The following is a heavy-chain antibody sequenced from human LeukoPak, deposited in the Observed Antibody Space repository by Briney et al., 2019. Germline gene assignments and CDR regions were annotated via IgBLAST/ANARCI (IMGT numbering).Heavy chain of an antibody. CDR2: INHSGST. Sequence: RPSETLSLTCAVYGGSFSGYYWSWIRQPPGKGLEWIGEINHSGSTNYNPSLKSRVTISVDTSKNQFSLKLSPVTAADTAVYYCARRILTAPGYFDYWGQGTLVTVSS. CDR1: GGSFSGYY. D-gene: IGHD3-9*01. V-gene: IGHV4-34*01. J-gene: IGHJ4*02. CDR3: ARRILTAPGYFDY.